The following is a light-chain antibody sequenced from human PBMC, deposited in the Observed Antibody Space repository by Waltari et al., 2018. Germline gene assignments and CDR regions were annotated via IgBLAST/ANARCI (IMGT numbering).Light chain of an antibody. CDR2: DAS. CDR1: RAIANN. Sequence: EIVMTQSPVTLSVSPGEAATLSCRANRAIANNLAWYQQKPGQPLRLLIYDASTRATGIPARFSGSWSGAEVTLTITSLQSEDSAVYFCQQFNTGYSFGQGTKLEIK. J-gene: IGKJ2*01. V-gene: IGKV3-15*01. CDR3: QQFNTGYS.